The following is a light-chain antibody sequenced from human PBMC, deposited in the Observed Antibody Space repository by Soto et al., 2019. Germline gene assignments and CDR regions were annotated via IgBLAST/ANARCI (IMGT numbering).Light chain of an antibody. J-gene: IGLJ3*02. Sequence: QSALTQPPSASGSPGQSVTISCTGTSNDVGGYNYVSWYQQHPGKAPKLMIYEASKRPSGVPDRFSGSKSGNTASLTVSGLQAEDEADYYCNSYAGSNNFVVFGGGTKVTVL. V-gene: IGLV2-8*01. CDR3: NSYAGSNNFVV. CDR2: EAS. CDR1: SNDVGGYNY.